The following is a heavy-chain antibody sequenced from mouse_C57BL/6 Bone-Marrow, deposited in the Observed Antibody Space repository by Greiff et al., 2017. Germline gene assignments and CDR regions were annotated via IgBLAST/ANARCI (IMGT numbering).Heavy chain of an antibody. CDR1: GYTFTTYP. J-gene: IGHJ3*01. CDR2: FHPYNDDT. CDR3: AMKHYGSRGGFAY. D-gene: IGHD1-1*01. Sequence: VQLQQSGAELVKPGASVKMSCKASGYTFTTYPIEWMKQNHGKSLEWIGNFHPYNDDTKYNEKFKGKATLTVEKSSSTVYLELSRLTSDDSAVYYCAMKHYGSRGGFAYWGQGTLVTVSA. V-gene: IGHV1-47*01.